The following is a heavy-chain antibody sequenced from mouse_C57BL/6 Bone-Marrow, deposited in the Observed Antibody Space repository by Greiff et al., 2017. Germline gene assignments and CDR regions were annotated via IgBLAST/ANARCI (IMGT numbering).Heavy chain of an antibody. V-gene: IGHV1-55*01. Sequence: VHLVESGAELVKPGASVKLSCTASGFNIKDYYMHWVKQRTGQGLEWIGDIYPGSGSTNYNEKFKSKATLTVDTSSSTAYMQLSSLTSEDSAVYYCAIRYDYESWFAYWGQGTLVTVSA. CDR2: IYPGSGST. D-gene: IGHD2-4*01. CDR3: AIRYDYESWFAY. CDR1: GFNIKDYY. J-gene: IGHJ3*01.